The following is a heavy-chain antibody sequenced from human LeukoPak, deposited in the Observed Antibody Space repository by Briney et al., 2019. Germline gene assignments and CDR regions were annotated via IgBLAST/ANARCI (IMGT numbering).Heavy chain of an antibody. CDR1: GFTFGNCW. D-gene: IGHD6-25*01. Sequence: PGGSLRLSCAASGFTFGNCWMHWVRQAPGKGLLWVSRINRDGSDSSYADSVKGRFTISRDNAKNTLYLQMHSLRAEDTAVYYCATLVGGYYPPVEGLDIWGRGTMVTVSS. CDR3: ATLVGGYYPPVEGLDI. J-gene: IGHJ3*02. CDR2: INRDGSDS. V-gene: IGHV3-74*01.